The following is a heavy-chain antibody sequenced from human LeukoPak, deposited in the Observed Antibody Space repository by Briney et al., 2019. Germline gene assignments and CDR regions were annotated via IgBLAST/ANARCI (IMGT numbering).Heavy chain of an antibody. CDR2: IYTSGST. Sequence: SETLSLTCTVSGGSISSYYWSWIRQPAGKGLEWIGRIYTSGSTNYNPSLKSRVTMSVDTSKNQFSLKLSSATAADTAVYYCARARESSGWYPMSDAFDIWGQGTMVTVSS. CDR3: ARARESSGWYPMSDAFDI. J-gene: IGHJ3*02. V-gene: IGHV4-4*07. D-gene: IGHD6-19*01. CDR1: GGSISSYY.